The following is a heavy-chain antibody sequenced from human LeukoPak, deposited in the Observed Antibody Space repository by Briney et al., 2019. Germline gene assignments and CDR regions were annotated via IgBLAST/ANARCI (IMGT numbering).Heavy chain of an antibody. D-gene: IGHD3-10*01. Sequence: GGSLRLSCAASGFTFSSYSMNWVRQAPGKGLEWVSSISSSSSYIYYADSVKGRFTISRDNAKNSLYLQMNSPRAEDTAAYYCARTTGGSGSYFFDYWGQGTLVTVSS. CDR1: GFTFSSYS. CDR2: ISSSSSYI. V-gene: IGHV3-21*01. J-gene: IGHJ4*02. CDR3: ARTTGGSGSYFFDY.